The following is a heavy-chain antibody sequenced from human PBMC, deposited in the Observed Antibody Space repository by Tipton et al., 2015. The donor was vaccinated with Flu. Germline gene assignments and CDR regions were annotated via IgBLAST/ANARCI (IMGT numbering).Heavy chain of an antibody. CDR1: GFTFSSYA. D-gene: IGHD4-17*01. Sequence: SLRLSCSASGFTFSSYAMHWVRQAPGKGLEYVSAISSNGGSTYYADSVKGRFTISRDNSKNTLYLQMSSLRAEDTAVYYCAKAGGDYEMNYYSSYMDVWGKGTTVPVSS. CDR2: ISSNGGST. CDR3: AKAGGDYEMNYYSSYMDV. J-gene: IGHJ6*03. V-gene: IGHV3-64D*06.